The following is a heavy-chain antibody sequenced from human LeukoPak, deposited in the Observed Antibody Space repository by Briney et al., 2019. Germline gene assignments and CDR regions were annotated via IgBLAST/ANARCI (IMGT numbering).Heavy chain of an antibody. V-gene: IGHV1-69*05. J-gene: IGHJ6*03. CDR1: GGTFSSYA. D-gene: IGHD5-24*01. CDR2: IIPIFGTA. Sequence: SVKVSCKASGGTFSSYAISWVRQAPGQGLEWMGGIIPIFGTANYAQKFQGRVTITTDESTSTAYMELSSLRSEDTAVCYCARGATAGYYYYYMDVWGKGTTVTVSS. CDR3: ARGATAGYYYYYMDV.